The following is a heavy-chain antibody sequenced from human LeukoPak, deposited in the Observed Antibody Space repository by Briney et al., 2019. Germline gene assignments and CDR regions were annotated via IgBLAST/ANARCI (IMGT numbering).Heavy chain of an antibody. CDR1: GFAFSTFA. V-gene: IGHV3-23*01. CDR2: ISGSGNSI. J-gene: IGHJ4*02. Sequence: PGGSLRLSCAVSGFAFSTFAMSWVRQAPGKGLEWVSVISGSGNSIYYTDSVKGRFTISRDNSKNTLYLQMNSLRAEDTAVCYCANEVPYFEYWGQGTLVTVSS. CDR3: ANEVPYFEY. D-gene: IGHD2-21*01.